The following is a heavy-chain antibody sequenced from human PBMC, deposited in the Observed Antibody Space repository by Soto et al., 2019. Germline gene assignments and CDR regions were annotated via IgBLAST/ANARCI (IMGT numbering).Heavy chain of an antibody. CDR3: ARGGYPSRYYYYMDV. D-gene: IGHD3-22*01. Sequence: ASVKVSCKASGYTFSDYTIQWVRRAPGQRLEWMGWINADNRNTKYSQRFQDRVTITSDTSASTVYMELGSLRSEDTAVYYCARGGYPSRYYYYMDVWGEGTTVTVSS. J-gene: IGHJ6*03. CDR2: INADNRNT. CDR1: GYTFSDYT. V-gene: IGHV1-3*01.